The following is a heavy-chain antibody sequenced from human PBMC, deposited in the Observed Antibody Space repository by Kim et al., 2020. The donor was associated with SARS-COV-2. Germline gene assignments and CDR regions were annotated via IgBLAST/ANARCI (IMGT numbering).Heavy chain of an antibody. J-gene: IGHJ4*02. CDR1: GYTFTGYY. Sequence: ASVKVSCKASGYTFTGYYMHWVRQAPGQGLEWMGRINPNSGGTNYAQKFQGRVTMTRDTSISTAYMELSRLRSDDTAVYYCARDPPQYDFWTGFDYWGQGTLVTVSS. D-gene: IGHD3-3*01. V-gene: IGHV1-2*06. CDR3: ARDPPQYDFWTGFDY. CDR2: INPNSGGT.